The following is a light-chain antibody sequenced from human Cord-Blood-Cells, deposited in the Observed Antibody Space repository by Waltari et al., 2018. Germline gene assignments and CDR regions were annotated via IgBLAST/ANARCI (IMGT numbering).Light chain of an antibody. V-gene: IGLV2-14*01. Sequence: QSALTQPASVSGSPGQSIPIPCTGTSSDVGGYNYVSWYQQHPGKAPKLRSYDVSNRPSGVSNRFSGSKSGNTASLTISGLQAEDEADYYCSSYTSSSTWVFGGGTKLTVL. CDR3: SSYTSSSTWV. CDR1: SSDVGGYNY. CDR2: DVS. J-gene: IGLJ3*02.